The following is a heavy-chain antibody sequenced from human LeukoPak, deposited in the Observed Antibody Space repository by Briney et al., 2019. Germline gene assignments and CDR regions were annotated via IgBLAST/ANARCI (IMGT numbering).Heavy chain of an antibody. CDR2: IYHSGST. CDR1: GASISSSDYY. Sequence: SETLSLTCSVSGASISSSDYYWGWIRQPPGKGLEWIGTIYHSGSTYYNASLKGRVTISVDTSKNQFSLKLTSVTAADTAVYYCARTTEGGYTYGYFYYYYMDVWGKGTTVTISS. D-gene: IGHD5-18*01. CDR3: ARTTEGGYTYGYFYYYYMDV. J-gene: IGHJ6*03. V-gene: IGHV4-39*07.